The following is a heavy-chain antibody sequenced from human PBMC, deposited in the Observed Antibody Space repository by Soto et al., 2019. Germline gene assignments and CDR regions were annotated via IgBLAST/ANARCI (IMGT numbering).Heavy chain of an antibody. J-gene: IGHJ6*02. V-gene: IGHV3-23*01. CDR3: AKDGPGIAVALYYYYYGMDV. CDR1: GFTFSSYA. CDR2: ISGSGGST. D-gene: IGHD6-19*01. Sequence: GSLRLSCAASGFTFSSYAMSWVRQAPGKGLEWVSAISGSGGSTYYADSVKGRFTISRDNSKNTLYLQMNSLRAEDTAVYYCAKDGPGIAVALYYYYYGMDVWGQGTTVTVSS.